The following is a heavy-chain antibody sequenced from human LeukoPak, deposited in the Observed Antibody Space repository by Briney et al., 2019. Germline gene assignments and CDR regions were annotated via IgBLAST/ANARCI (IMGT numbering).Heavy chain of an antibody. V-gene: IGHV4-39*01. D-gene: IGHD3-9*01. CDR2: IYYSGST. J-gene: IGHJ4*02. CDR1: GGSISSSSDY. Sequence: PSETLSLTCTVSGGSISSSSDYWGWIRQPPGKGLEWIGSIYYSGSTYYNPSLKSRITISVDTSKNQFSLKLSSVTAADTAVYYCARQDYDILTGYSLWSYFDYWGQGTLVTVSS. CDR3: ARQDYDILTGYSLWSYFDY.